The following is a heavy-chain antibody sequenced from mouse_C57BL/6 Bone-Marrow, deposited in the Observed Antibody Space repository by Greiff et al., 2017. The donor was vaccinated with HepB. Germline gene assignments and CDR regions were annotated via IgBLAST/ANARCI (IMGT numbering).Heavy chain of an antibody. CDR3: ARDHYSNPYYYAMDY. Sequence: LQQPGAELVMPGASVKLSCKASGYTFTSYWMHWVKQRPGQGLEWIGEIDPSDSYTNYNQKFKGKSTLTVDKSSSTAYMQLSSLTSEDSAVYYCARDHYSNPYYYAMDYWGQGTSVTVSS. CDR2: IDPSDSYT. J-gene: IGHJ4*01. CDR1: GYTFTSYW. V-gene: IGHV1-69*01. D-gene: IGHD2-5*01.